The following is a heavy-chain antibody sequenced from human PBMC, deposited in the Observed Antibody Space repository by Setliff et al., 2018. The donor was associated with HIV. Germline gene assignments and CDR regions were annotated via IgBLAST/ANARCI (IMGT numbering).Heavy chain of an antibody. D-gene: IGHD2-8*02. V-gene: IGHV3-30*02. J-gene: IGHJ6*03. CDR1: GFIFENHA. Sequence: GGSLRLSCVVSGFIFENHAMHWVRRAPGKGLEWLTLLRQDVNKDYYGDSVKGRFTITRDNSKKTLYLYMNSLRSEDTAVYYCAKDAGYCSGESCYFYMDVLGKGTTVTVSS. CDR3: AKDAGYCSGESCYFYMDV. CDR2: LRQDVNKD.